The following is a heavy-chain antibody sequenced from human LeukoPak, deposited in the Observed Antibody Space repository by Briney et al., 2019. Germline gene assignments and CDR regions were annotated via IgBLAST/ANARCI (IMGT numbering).Heavy chain of an antibody. CDR2: IYASGST. Sequence: SETLSFTCTVSDGSISTNYWSWIRQPAGKGLEWIGRIYASGSTNYKPSLKSRVTMSVDTSKNQFSLKLSSVTAADTAVYYCARETHSGRYSLDNWFDPWGQGTLVTVSS. V-gene: IGHV4-4*07. D-gene: IGHD1-26*01. CDR1: DGSISTNY. CDR3: ARETHSGRYSLDNWFDP. J-gene: IGHJ5*02.